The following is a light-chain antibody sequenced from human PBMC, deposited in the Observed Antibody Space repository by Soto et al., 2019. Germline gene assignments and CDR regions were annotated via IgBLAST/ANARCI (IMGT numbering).Light chain of an antibody. Sequence: EIVLTQSPGTLSLSPGERATLSCRASQSVSSTFLAWYQQKPGQAPRLLIYSASSRATGIPDRFSGSGSGTDFTLAISRLEPDDFAVYYCQQYGSAPGTFGQGTKVEIK. CDR1: QSVSSTF. CDR2: SAS. J-gene: IGKJ1*01. V-gene: IGKV3-20*01. CDR3: QQYGSAPGT.